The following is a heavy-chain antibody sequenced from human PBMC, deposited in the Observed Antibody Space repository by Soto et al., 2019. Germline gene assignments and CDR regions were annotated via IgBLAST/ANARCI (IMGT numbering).Heavy chain of an antibody. J-gene: IGHJ4*02. CDR3: ARRSGREVVRADY. Sequence: EVQLVQSGAEVKKPGESLRISCKGSGYSFTSYWISWVRQMPGKGLEWMGRIDPSDSYTNYSPSFQGHVTISADKSIRTAYVQWDSRKASDTAMYYCARRSGREVVRADYWGQGTLVTVSS. CDR2: IDPSDSYT. V-gene: IGHV5-10-1*01. CDR1: GYSFTSYW.